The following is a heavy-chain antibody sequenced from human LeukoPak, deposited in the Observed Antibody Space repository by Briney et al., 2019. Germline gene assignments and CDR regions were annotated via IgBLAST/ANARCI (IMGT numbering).Heavy chain of an antibody. CDR3: ARNWNYQTGDAFDI. CDR1: GGSITTYY. D-gene: IGHD1-7*01. V-gene: IGHV4-4*09. J-gene: IGHJ3*02. CDR2: IYTSGNT. Sequence: PSETLSLTCTVSGGSITTYYWSWIRQPPGKGLEWIGYIYTSGNTNYNPSLKSRVTISVDTSKKQFSLKLSSVTAADTAVYYCARNWNYQTGDAFDIWGQGTMVTVSS.